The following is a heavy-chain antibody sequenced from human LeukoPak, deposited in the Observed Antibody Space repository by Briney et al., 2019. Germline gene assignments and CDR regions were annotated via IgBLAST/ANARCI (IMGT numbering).Heavy chain of an antibody. CDR3: ARFYYDFWSGYYFDY. J-gene: IGHJ4*02. D-gene: IGHD3-3*01. V-gene: IGHV4-59*12. CDR2: IQYSGST. Sequence: SETLSLTCTVSGGSISIYYWNWIRQPPGKGLEWIGNIQYSGSTNYNPSLKSRVTILLDTSKNQFSLKLNSVTAADTAVYYCARFYYDFWSGYYFDYWGQGTLVTVSS. CDR1: GGSISIYY.